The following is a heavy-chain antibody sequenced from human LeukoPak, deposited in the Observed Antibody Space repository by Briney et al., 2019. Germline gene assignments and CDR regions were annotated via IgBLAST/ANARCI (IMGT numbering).Heavy chain of an antibody. CDR1: AFTFSSYA. D-gene: IGHD3-3*01. J-gene: IGHJ4*02. V-gene: IGHV3-30*04. CDR3: ARDFWSGSYRGYFDY. CDR2: ISYDGSNK. Sequence: GGSLRLSCAASAFTFSSYAMHWVRQAPGKGLEWVAVISYDGSNKYYADSVKGRFTISRDNSKNTLYLQMNSLRAEDTAVYYCARDFWSGSYRGYFDYWGQGTLVTVSS.